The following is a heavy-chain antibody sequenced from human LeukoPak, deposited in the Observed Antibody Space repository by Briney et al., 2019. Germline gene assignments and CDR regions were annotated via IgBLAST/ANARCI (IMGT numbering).Heavy chain of an antibody. V-gene: IGHV1-8*01. Sequence: GASVKVSCKASGYTFTSYDINWVRQATGQGLEWMGWMNPNSGNTGYAQKFQGRVTMTRNTSISTAYMELSSLRSEDTAVYYCATLRGFGPLSSSSYCYYGMDVWGQGTTVTVSS. CDR1: GYTFTSYD. J-gene: IGHJ6*02. CDR3: ATLRGFGPLSSSSYCYYGMDV. CDR2: MNPNSGNT. D-gene: IGHD2/OR15-2a*01.